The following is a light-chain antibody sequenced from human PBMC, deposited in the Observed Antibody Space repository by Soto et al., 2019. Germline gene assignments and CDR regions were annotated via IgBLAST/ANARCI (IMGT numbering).Light chain of an antibody. CDR2: ATS. V-gene: IGKV1-12*01. CDR1: QSISNR. CDR3: QQTHSLPLS. Sequence: DIQMTQSPSTLSASVGDRVTITCRASQSISNRLAWYQQKPGKVPKLLIYATSSLHSGVPSRFSGSGSGTDFTLSISSLQPEDFATYYCQQTHSLPLSFGPGTKVDIK. J-gene: IGKJ3*01.